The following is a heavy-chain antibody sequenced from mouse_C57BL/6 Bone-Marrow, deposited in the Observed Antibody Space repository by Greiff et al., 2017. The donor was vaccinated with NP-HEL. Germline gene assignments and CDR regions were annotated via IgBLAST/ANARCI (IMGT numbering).Heavy chain of an antibody. D-gene: IGHD2-5*01. CDR3: PSYSNYWYFDV. V-gene: IGHV1-80*01. J-gene: IGHJ1*03. Sequence: QVQLKQSGAELVKPGASVKISCKASGYAFSSYWMNWVKQRPGKGLEWIGQIYPGDGDTNYNGKFKGKATLTADKSSSTAYMQLSSLTSEDSAVYFCPSYSNYWYFDVWGTGTTVTVSS. CDR1: GYAFSSYW. CDR2: IYPGDGDT.